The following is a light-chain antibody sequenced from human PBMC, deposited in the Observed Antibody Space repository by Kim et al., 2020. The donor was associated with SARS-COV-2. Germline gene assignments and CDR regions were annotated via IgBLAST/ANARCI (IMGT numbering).Light chain of an antibody. CDR3: SSYTTSSIVV. J-gene: IGLJ2*01. CDR2: DVS. CDR1: SSDVGGYDY. Sequence: HSITISCTGTSSDVGGYDYVSWYQQHPGKAPKLMIYDVSKRPSGVSNRFSGSKSGNTASLTISGLQAEDEADYYCSSYTTSSIVVFGGGTQLTVL. V-gene: IGLV2-14*03.